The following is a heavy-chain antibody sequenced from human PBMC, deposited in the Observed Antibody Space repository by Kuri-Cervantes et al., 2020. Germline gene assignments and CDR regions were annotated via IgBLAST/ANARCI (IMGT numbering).Heavy chain of an antibody. J-gene: IGHJ5*02. V-gene: IGHV4-34*01. CDR3: ARDPDWFDP. CDR2: INHSGST. Sequence: SETLSLTCAVYGGSFSGYYWSWIRQPPGKGLEWIGEINHSGSTNYNPSLKSRVTISVDTSKNQFSLKLSSVTAADTAVYYCARDPDWFDPWGQGTLVTVSS. CDR1: GGSFSGYY.